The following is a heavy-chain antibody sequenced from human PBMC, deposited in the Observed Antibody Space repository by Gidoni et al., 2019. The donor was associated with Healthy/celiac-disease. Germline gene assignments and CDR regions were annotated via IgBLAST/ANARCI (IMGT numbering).Heavy chain of an antibody. D-gene: IGHD2-2*01. CDR3: AKDLGCSSTSCYGYYYYYGMDV. CDR1: GFTFDDYA. Sequence: EVQLVESGGGLVQPGRSLRLYCAASGFTFDDYARHWVRQAPGKGLEGVSGISWNSGSIGYADSVKGRFTISRDNAKNSLYLQMNSLRAEDTALYYCAKDLGCSSTSCYGYYYYYGMDVWGQGTTVTVSS. V-gene: IGHV3-9*01. J-gene: IGHJ6*02. CDR2: ISWNSGSI.